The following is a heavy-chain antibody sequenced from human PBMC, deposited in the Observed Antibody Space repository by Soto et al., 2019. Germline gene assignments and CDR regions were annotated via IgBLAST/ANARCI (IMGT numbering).Heavy chain of an antibody. J-gene: IGHJ2*01. V-gene: IGHV3-64D*06. CDR3: VKDGEMATITGYFDL. CDR2: ISSNGGST. Sequence: TGGSLRPSCSASGFTFSSYAMHWVRQSPGKGLEYVSAISSNGGSTYYADSVKGRFTISRDNSKNTLYLQMSSLRAEDTAVYYCVKDGEMATITGYFDLWGRGTLVTVSS. CDR1: GFTFSSYA. D-gene: IGHD5-12*01.